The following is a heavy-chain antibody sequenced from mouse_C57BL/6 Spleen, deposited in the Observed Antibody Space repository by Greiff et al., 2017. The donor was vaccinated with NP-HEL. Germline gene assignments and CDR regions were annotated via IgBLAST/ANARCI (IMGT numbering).Heavy chain of an antibody. CDR1: GYTFTSYT. J-gene: IGHJ2*01. CDR3: AREGVTYFDY. D-gene: IGHD2-12*01. Sequence: VKLMESGAELARPGASVKMSCKASGYTFTSYTMHWVKQRPGQGLEWIGYINPSSGYTKYNQKFKDKATLTADKSSSTAYMQLSSLTSEDSAVYYCAREGVTYFDYWGQGTTLTVSS. CDR2: INPSSGYT. V-gene: IGHV1-4*01.